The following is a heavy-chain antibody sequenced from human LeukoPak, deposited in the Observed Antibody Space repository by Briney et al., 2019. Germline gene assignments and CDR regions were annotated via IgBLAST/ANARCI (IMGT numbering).Heavy chain of an antibody. CDR2: IVVGSGNT. J-gene: IGHJ5*02. CDR1: GFTFTSSA. D-gene: IGHD3-22*01. Sequence: ASVKVSCKASGFTFTSSAMQWVRQVRGQRLEWIGWIVVGSGNTNYAQKFQERVTITRDMSTSTAYMELSSLRSEDTAVYYCAADLYYYDSSGYPPLDPWGQGTLVTVSS. CDR3: AADLYYYDSSGYPPLDP. V-gene: IGHV1-58*02.